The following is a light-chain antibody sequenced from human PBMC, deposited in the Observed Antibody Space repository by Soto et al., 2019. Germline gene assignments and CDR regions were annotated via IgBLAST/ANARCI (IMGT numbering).Light chain of an antibody. CDR2: QAS. Sequence: DIQMTLSPSTLSASVGDRVTITCRASQSISSWLAWYQQKPGKAPNLLIYQASNLKSGVPSRFSGSGSGTEFTLTINSLQPDDFATYYCQHYNVMWAFGQGTKVDIK. CDR3: QHYNVMWA. V-gene: IGKV1-5*03. J-gene: IGKJ1*01. CDR1: QSISSW.